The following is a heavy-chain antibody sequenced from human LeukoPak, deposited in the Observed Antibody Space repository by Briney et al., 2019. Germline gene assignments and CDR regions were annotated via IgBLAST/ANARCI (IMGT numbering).Heavy chain of an antibody. CDR1: GFTFSSYS. CDR2: ISTSNIYI. V-gene: IGHV3-21*01. D-gene: IGHD6-19*01. J-gene: IGHJ6*03. Sequence: GGSLRLSCAASGFTFSSYSMNWVRQAPGKGLEWVSSISTSNIYIYYADSVKGRFTISRDNAKNSLYLQMNSLRAEDTAVYYCARDRPQQWLVRGQRGYYYYMDVWGKGTTVTISS. CDR3: ARDRPQQWLVRGQRGYYYYMDV.